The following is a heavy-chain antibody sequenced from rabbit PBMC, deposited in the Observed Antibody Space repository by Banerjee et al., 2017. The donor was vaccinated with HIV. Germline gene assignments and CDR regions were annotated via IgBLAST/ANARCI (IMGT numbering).Heavy chain of an antibody. J-gene: IGHJ4*01. V-gene: IGHV1S43*01. Sequence: QEQLVESGGGLVQPGGSLTLTCTASGIDLSSWAYMCWVRQAPGKGLEWIACIYTGSSGSTYYASWVNGRFTISSDNAQNTVDLQMNSLTAADTATYFCARGDADYAWGINLWGQGTLVTVS. CDR2: IYTGSSGST. CDR1: GIDLSSWAY. CDR3: ARGDADYAWGINL. D-gene: IGHD6-1*01.